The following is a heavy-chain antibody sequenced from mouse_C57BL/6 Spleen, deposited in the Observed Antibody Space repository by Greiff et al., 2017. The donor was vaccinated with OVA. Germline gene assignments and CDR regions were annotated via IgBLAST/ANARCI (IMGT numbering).Heavy chain of an antibody. J-gene: IGHJ4*01. Sequence: QVQLQQSGPELVKPGASVKISCKASGYAFSSSWMNWVKQRPGKGLEWIGRIYPGDGDTNYNGKFKGKATLTADKSSSTAYMQLSSLTSEDSAVYVCARGGLRRPYYAMDYWGQGTSVTVSS. CDR2: IYPGDGDT. CDR3: ARGGLRRPYYAMDY. V-gene: IGHV1-82*01. D-gene: IGHD2-4*01. CDR1: GYAFSSSW.